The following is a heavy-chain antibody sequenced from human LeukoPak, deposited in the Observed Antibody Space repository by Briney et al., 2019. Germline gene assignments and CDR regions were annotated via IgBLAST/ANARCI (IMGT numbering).Heavy chain of an antibody. V-gene: IGHV4-61*02. D-gene: IGHD6-19*01. CDR1: GGSISSESYY. J-gene: IGHJ4*02. CDR2: IYTSGST. CDR3: ARVEGSGWYYFDY. Sequence: SETLSLTCTVSGGSISSESYYWTWIRQPAGEGLEWIGRIYTSGSTNYNPSLKSRVTMSVDTSKNQFSLKLSSVTAADTAVYYCARVEGSGWYYFDYWGQGTLVTVSS.